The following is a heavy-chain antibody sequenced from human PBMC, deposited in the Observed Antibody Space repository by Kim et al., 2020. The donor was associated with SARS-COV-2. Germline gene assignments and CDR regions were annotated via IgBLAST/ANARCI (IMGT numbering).Heavy chain of an antibody. CDR1: GYTFTGYY. Sequence: ASVKVSCKASGYTFTGYYMHWVRQAPGQGLEWMGRINPNSGGTNYAQKFQGRVTMTRDTSISTAYMELSRLRSDDTAVYYCASLPAGSSWYIFDYWGQGTLVTVSS. CDR2: INPNSGGT. J-gene: IGHJ4*02. V-gene: IGHV1-2*06. D-gene: IGHD6-13*01. CDR3: ASLPAGSSWYIFDY.